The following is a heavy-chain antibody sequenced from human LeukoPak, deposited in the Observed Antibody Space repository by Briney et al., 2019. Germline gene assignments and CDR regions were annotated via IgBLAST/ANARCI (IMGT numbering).Heavy chain of an antibody. D-gene: IGHD2-2*01. V-gene: IGHV6-1*01. Sequence: SQTLSLTSALSVDSVCTAASNWIRQSPSRGLEWLGRTYYRSKWYNDYAVSVKSRITINPDTSKNQFSLHLNSVTPQDTAVYYYARAGRGYCTSSSCDLDYWGQGTLVTVSS. J-gene: IGHJ4*02. CDR3: ARAGRGYCTSSSCDLDY. CDR1: VDSVCTAA. CDR2: TYYRSKWYN.